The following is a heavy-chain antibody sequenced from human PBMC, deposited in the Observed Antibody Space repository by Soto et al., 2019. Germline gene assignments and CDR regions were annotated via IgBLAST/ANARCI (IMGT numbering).Heavy chain of an antibody. CDR2: VNPNSGDT. CDR1: GYTFTSYN. J-gene: IGHJ4*02. CDR3: ARGLGGD. V-gene: IGHV1-8*01. Sequence: QVQLVQSGAEVKKPGASVKVSCTASGYTFTSYNIHWVRQATGQGLEWMGWVNPNSGDTGYEQTFQGRVTMTRNTSRSAAYMELSSLRSDDTAVYYCARGLGGDWGQGTLVTVSS. D-gene: IGHD3-16*01.